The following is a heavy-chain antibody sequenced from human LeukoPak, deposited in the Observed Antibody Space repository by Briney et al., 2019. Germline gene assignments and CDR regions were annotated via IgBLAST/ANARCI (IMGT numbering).Heavy chain of an antibody. D-gene: IGHD3-10*01. J-gene: IGHJ4*02. CDR3: ATTPGKIWFGELSR. Sequence: SVKVSCKASGGTFSTYAISWVRQAPGQGLEWMGGIIPIFGTTKCAQKFQGTVTITADESTSTAYMELSSLRSDDAALYYCATTPGKIWFGELSRWGQGTLVTVSS. V-gene: IGHV1-69*13. CDR2: IIPIFGTT. CDR1: GGTFSTYA.